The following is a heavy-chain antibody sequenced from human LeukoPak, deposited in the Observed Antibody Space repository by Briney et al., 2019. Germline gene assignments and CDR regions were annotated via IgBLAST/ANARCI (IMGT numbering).Heavy chain of an antibody. CDR2: ISSSGSTM. CDR1: GFTFSDYY. J-gene: IGHJ5*02. D-gene: IGHD2-15*01. V-gene: IGHV3-11*01. Sequence: GGSLRLSCAASGFTFSDYYMSWIRQAPGKGLEWVAYISSSGSTMYYADSVKGRFTMSRDNAKNSLYLQMNSLRAEDTAVYYWARSPRRGGSQQPWGQGTLVTVSS. CDR3: ARSPRRGGSQQP.